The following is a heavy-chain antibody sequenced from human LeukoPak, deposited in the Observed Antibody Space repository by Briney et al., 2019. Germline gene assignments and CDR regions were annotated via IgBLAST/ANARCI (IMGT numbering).Heavy chain of an antibody. D-gene: IGHD3-22*01. V-gene: IGHV3-74*01. CDR1: GFTFSSYW. CDR2: INSDGSST. J-gene: IGHJ3*02. Sequence: GGSLRLSCVASGFTFSSYWMHWVRQAPGKGLVWVSRINSDGSSTSYADSVKGRFTISRDNAKNTLYLQMNSLRAEDTAVYYCARGDPYYDRGAFDIWGQGTMVTVSS. CDR3: ARGDPYYDRGAFDI.